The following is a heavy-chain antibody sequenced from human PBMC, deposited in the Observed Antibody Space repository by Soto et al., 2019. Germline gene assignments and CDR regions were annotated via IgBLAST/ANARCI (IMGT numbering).Heavy chain of an antibody. D-gene: IGHD3-22*01. CDR3: ARRPRDYYDSSGTYFDF. V-gene: IGHV4-30-4*01. CDR1: SGSISSGDYY. J-gene: IGHJ4*02. Sequence: SETLSLTCTVSSGSISSGDYYWNWIRKHPGTGLELIGNIYYIGGTFYSPSLKSRITILVDTSRTQFSLRLWSVTAADTAVYYCARRPRDYYDSSGTYFDFWDQGTLVTVSS. CDR2: IYYIGGT.